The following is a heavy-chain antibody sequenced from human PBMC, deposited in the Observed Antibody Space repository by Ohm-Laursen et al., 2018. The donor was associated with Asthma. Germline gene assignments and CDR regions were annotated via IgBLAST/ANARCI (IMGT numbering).Heavy chain of an antibody. CDR3: ARGPMHDYYFDT. CDR2: IYYSGST. V-gene: IGHV4-31*03. CDR1: GGSISSGGYY. D-gene: IGHD1-1*01. Sequence: SETLSLTCTVSGGSISSGGYYWSWIRQHPGKGLEWIGYIYYSGSTYYNPSLKSRVTISVDTSKNQFSLKLSSVTAADTAMYYCARGPMHDYYFDTWGQGTLVTVSS. J-gene: IGHJ4*02.